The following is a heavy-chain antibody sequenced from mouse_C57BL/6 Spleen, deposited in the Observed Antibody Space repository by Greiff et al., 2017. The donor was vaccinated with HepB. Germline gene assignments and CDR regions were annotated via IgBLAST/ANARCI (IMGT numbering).Heavy chain of an antibody. CDR3: TRMATTVVADY. Sequence: QVQLQQSGAELVRPGASVTLSCKASCYTFTDYEMHWVKQTPVHGLEWIGAIDPETGGTAYNQKFKGKAILTADKSSSTAYMELRSLTSEDSAVYYCTRMATTVVADYWGQGTTLTVSS. J-gene: IGHJ2*01. CDR2: IDPETGGT. D-gene: IGHD1-1*01. CDR1: CYTFTDYE. V-gene: IGHV1-15*01.